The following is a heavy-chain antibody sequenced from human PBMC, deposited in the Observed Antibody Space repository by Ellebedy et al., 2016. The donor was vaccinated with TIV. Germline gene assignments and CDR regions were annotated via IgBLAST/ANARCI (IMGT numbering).Heavy chain of an antibody. D-gene: IGHD3-3*01. CDR3: ARSEAIFGVVTHPDY. CDR2: IYYSGST. J-gene: IGHJ4*02. V-gene: IGHV4-39*01. CDR1: GGSISSSSYY. Sequence: SETLSLTXTVSGGSISSSSYYWGWIRQPPGKGLEWIGSIYYSGSTYYNPSLKSRVTISVDTSKNQFSLKLSSVTAADTAVYYCARSEAIFGVVTHPDYWGQGTLVTVSS.